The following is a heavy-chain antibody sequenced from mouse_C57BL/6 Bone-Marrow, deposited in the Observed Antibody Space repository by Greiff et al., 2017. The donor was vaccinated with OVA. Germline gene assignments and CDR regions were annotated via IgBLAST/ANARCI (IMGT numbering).Heavy chain of an antibody. D-gene: IGHD2-3*01. Sequence: VQLQQSGPVLVKPGASVKMSCKASGYTFTDYYMNWVKQSHGKSLEWIGVINPYNGGTSYNQKFKGKATLTVDKSSSTAYMELNSLTSEDSAVYYCARGDGYYDYFDYWGQGTTLTVSS. CDR1: GYTFTDYY. V-gene: IGHV1-19*01. CDR3: ARGDGYYDYFDY. J-gene: IGHJ2*01. CDR2: INPYNGGT.